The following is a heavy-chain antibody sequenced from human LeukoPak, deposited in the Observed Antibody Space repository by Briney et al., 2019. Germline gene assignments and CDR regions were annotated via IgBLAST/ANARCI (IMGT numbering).Heavy chain of an antibody. CDR2: ISGSGGST. CDR1: GFTFSSYA. Sequence: PGGSLRLSCAASGFTFSSYAMSWVRQALGKGLEWVSAISGSGGSTYYADSVKGRFTISRDNSKNTLYLQMNSLRAEDTAVYYCAKRTRITMIVVAAYFDYWGQGTLVTVSS. J-gene: IGHJ4*02. CDR3: AKRTRITMIVVAAYFDY. D-gene: IGHD3-22*01. V-gene: IGHV3-23*01.